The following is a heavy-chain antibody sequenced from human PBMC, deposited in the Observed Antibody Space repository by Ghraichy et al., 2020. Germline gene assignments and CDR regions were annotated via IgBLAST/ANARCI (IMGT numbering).Heavy chain of an antibody. J-gene: IGHJ6*02. CDR3: ARGSSSLPYGLDV. CDR1: GYTFSSYD. V-gene: IGHV1-18*04. Sequence: ASVKVSCQASGYTFSSYDISWVRQAPGQGLDWMGWISTSDGNTNYAQKLQGRVTMTTATSTTTAYMELRSLRSDDTAVYYCARGSSSLPYGLDVWGQGTTVTVSS. CDR2: ISTSDGNT. D-gene: IGHD2-2*01.